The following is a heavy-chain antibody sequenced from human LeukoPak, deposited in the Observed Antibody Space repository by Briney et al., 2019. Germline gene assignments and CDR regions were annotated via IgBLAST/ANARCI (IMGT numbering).Heavy chain of an antibody. J-gene: IGHJ4*02. CDR2: ISGSGGST. V-gene: IGHV3-23*01. CDR1: GFTISSYA. D-gene: IGHD3-10*01. CDR3: AKLPHYYGSGSYLDY. Sequence: GGSLRLSCAVSGFTISSYAMSWVRQAPGKGLEWVSAISGSGGSTYYADSVKGRFTISRDNSKNTLYLQMNSLRAEDTAVYYCAKLPHYYGSGSYLDYWGQGTLVTVSS.